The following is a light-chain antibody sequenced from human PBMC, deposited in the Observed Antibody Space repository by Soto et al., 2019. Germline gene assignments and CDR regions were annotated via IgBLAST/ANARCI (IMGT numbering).Light chain of an antibody. J-gene: IGKJ2*03. Sequence: IQMTQSPLFLSAYIGDRVTITCQASQDITNYLNWYQKKPGKAPKLLIYDASMLERGVPSRFSGGGSGTHFTFTISSLQPEDIATFYCQQYDSFPYSCGQGTKLEIK. CDR1: QDITNY. CDR2: DAS. V-gene: IGKV1-33*01. CDR3: QQYDSFPYS.